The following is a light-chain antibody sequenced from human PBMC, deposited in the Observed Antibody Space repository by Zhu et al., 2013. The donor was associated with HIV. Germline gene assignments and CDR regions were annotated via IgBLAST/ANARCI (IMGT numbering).Light chain of an antibody. Sequence: DIVMTQSPDSLAVSLGEGATITCKSSQSVLFDSNNKDCLAWYQQRPGQPPKLLIYWASSRDSGVPERFSGSGSGTEFTLTISSLQAEDVAIYYCQQRSFWLTFGGGTKVEIK. CDR2: WAS. J-gene: IGKJ4*01. V-gene: IGKV4-1*01. CDR1: QSVLFDSNNKDC. CDR3: QQRSFWLT.